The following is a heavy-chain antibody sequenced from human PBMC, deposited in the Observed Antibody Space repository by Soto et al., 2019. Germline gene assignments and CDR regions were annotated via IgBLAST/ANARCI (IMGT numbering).Heavy chain of an antibody. CDR3: AKVGYCGGDCYYYYYYMDV. V-gene: IGHV3-23*01. Sequence: GGSLRLSCAASGFTFSSYAMSWVRQAPGKGLEWVSAISGSGGSTYYADSVKGRFTISRDNSKNTLYLQMNSLRAEDTAVYYCAKVGYCGGDCYYYYYYMDVWGKGTTVTVSS. J-gene: IGHJ6*03. CDR1: GFTFSSYA. CDR2: ISGSGGST. D-gene: IGHD2-21*02.